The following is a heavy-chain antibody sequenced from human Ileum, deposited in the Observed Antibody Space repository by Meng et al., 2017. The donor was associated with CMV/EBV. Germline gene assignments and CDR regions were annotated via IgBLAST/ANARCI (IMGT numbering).Heavy chain of an antibody. CDR3: ARVHYDFWSGYLPYGMDV. Sequence: ASVKVSCKASGGPFGSDGISWVRQAPGQGLEWMGWISAYNGNTNYAQKLQGRVTMTTDTSTSTAYMELRSLRSDDTAVYYCARVHYDFWSGYLPYGMDVWGQGTTVTVSS. CDR2: ISAYNGNT. D-gene: IGHD3-3*01. J-gene: IGHJ6*02. CDR1: GGPFGSDG. V-gene: IGHV1-18*04.